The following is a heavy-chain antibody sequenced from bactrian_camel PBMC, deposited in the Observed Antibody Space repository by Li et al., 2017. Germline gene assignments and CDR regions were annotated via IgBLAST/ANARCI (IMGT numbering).Heavy chain of an antibody. CDR3: AATHWRQPGCLGY. CDR1: GFSFTEYY. V-gene: IGHV3S29*01. Sequence: QLVESGGGLVQPGGSLTLSCAASGFSFTEYYMTWVRQAPGKGLEWVTTSYIGGGITYYAHSVQGRFTASKDTAKSTLYLQMNSLKTEDTAVYYCAATHWRQPGCLGYWGQGTQVTVS. CDR2: SYIGGGIT. D-gene: IGHD3*01. J-gene: IGHJ6*01.